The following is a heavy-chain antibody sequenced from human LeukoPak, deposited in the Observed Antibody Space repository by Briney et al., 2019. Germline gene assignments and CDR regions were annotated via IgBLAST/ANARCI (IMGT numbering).Heavy chain of an antibody. J-gene: IGHJ6*03. V-gene: IGHV3-30-3*01. Sequence: GGSLRLSCAASGFTFSSYAMHWVRQAPGKGLEWVAVISYDGSNKYYADSVKGRFTISRDNSKNTLYLQMNSLRAEDTAVYYCARGGEDIVVVPAAPNEGGYYYMDVWGKGTTVTVSS. CDR2: ISYDGSNK. D-gene: IGHD2-2*01. CDR1: GFTFSSYA. CDR3: ARGGEDIVVVPAAPNEGGYYYMDV.